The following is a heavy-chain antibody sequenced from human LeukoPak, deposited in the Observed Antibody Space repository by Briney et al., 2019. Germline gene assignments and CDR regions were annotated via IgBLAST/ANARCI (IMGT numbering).Heavy chain of an antibody. Sequence: PGGSLRLSCVVSGITVSNYAMSWVRQAPGKGLEWVSAISGSGGSTYYADSVKGRFTISRDNSKNTLYLQMNSLRAEDTAVHYCAKDRGKIRGVSSGYYYYYGMDVWGQGTTVTVSS. D-gene: IGHD3-10*01. CDR3: AKDRGKIRGVSSGYYYYYGMDV. CDR1: GITVSNYA. V-gene: IGHV3-23*01. J-gene: IGHJ6*02. CDR2: ISGSGGST.